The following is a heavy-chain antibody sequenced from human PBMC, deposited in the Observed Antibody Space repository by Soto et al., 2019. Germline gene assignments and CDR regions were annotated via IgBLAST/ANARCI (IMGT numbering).Heavy chain of an antibody. V-gene: IGHV4-4*07. CDR1: GVSISGFY. CDR2: IYSSGAT. D-gene: IGHD2-21*02. CDR3: ARGPFCGNDCYFDV. J-gene: IGHJ4*02. Sequence: KPAETLSLTCTVAGVSISGFYWSWVRQPAGKGLEWIGRIYSSGATKYNPSLRNRVTMSVDTYTDQYSLNLASMAAADTAVYFCARGPFCGNDCYFDVWGQGTQVTVSS.